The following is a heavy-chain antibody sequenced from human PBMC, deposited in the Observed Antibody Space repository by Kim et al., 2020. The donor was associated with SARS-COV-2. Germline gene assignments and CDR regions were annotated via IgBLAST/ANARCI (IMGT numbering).Heavy chain of an antibody. D-gene: IGHD6-13*01. CDR3: ASPGAAAAIDY. CDR2: IYYSGST. J-gene: IGHJ4*02. V-gene: IGHV4-39*01. Sequence: SETLSLTCTVSGGSISSSSYYWGWIRQPPGKGLEWIGSIYYSGSTYYNPFLKSRVTISVDTSKNQFSLKLSSVTAADTAVYYCASPGAAAAIDYWGQGTLVTVSS. CDR1: GGSISSSSYY.